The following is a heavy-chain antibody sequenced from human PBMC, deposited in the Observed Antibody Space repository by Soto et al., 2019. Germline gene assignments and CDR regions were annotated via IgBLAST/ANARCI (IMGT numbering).Heavy chain of an antibody. CDR3: ARGDYYDSSGYYKSYYYYGMDV. V-gene: IGHV1-69*13. CDR2: INPIFGTA. D-gene: IGHD3-22*01. CDR1: GGTFSSYA. J-gene: IGHJ6*02. Sequence: GPSAKVSCKAPGGTFSSYAIRWVRQAPGQGLEWMGGINPIFGTANYAQKFQGRVTITADESTSTAYMELSSPRSEDTAVYYCARGDYYDSSGYYKSYYYYGMDVWGQGTTVTVSS.